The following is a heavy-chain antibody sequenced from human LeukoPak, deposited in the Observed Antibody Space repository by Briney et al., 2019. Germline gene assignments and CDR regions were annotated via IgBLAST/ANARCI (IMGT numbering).Heavy chain of an antibody. CDR3: ARPIAVAGTNDAFDI. CDR2: IYPGDSDT. V-gene: IGHV5-51*01. D-gene: IGHD6-19*01. J-gene: IGHJ3*02. CDR1: GYSFTSYW. Sequence: GESLKISCKGSGYSFTSYWIGWVRQMPGKGLEWMGIIYPGDSDTRYSPSFQGQVTISADKSISTAYLQWSSLKASDTAMYYCARPIAVAGTNDAFDIWGQGTMVTVSS.